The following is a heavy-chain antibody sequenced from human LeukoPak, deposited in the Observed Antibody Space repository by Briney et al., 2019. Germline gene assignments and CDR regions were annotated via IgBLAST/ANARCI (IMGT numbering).Heavy chain of an antibody. Sequence: SETLSLTCTVSGGSISSYYWSWIRQPPGKGLEWIGYIYYSGSTNYNPSLKSRVTISVDTSKNQFSLKLSSVTAADTAVYYCARVRREGYNPYFDYWGQGTLVTVSS. V-gene: IGHV4-59*01. D-gene: IGHD5-24*01. CDR3: ARVRREGYNPYFDY. CDR1: GGSISSYY. J-gene: IGHJ4*02. CDR2: IYYSGST.